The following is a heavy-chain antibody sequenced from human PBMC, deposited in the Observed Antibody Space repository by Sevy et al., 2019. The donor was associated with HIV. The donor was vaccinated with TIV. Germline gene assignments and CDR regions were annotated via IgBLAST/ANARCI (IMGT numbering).Heavy chain of an antibody. Sequence: SETLSLTCTVSGDSITTGSYYWGWIRQPPGKGLEWIGTIYYSGTTYYNPSVKSRVTMSVDTSKKQFSLKLGSVTAADTAVYWCARHGYGVDNSAHYAFDYWGRGTQVTVSS. J-gene: IGHJ4*02. V-gene: IGHV4-39*01. D-gene: IGHD3-22*01. CDR3: ARHGYGVDNSAHYAFDY. CDR2: IYYSGTT. CDR1: GDSITTGSYY.